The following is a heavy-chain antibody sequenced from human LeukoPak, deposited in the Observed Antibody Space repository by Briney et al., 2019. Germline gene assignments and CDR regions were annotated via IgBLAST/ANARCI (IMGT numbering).Heavy chain of an antibody. J-gene: IGHJ6*03. V-gene: IGHV4-61*02. Sequence: SQTLSLTCTVSGGSISSGSYYWRWIRRPAGKGLEWIGRIYTSGSTNYNPSLKSRVTISVDTSKNQFSLKLSSVTAADTAVYYCARVPIDSGSYYYYYYYMDVWGKGTTATVSS. CDR2: IYTSGST. CDR3: ARVPIDSGSYYYYYYYMDV. CDR1: GGSISSGSYY. D-gene: IGHD3-10*01.